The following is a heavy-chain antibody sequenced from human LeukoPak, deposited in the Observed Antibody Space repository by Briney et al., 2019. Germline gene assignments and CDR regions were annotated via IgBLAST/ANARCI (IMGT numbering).Heavy chain of an antibody. Sequence: GGSLRLSCAASGFTFSSYWMHWVRQAPGKGLVWVSRINSDGSSTSYADSVKGRFTISRDNAKNTQYQQMNSLRAEDTAVYYCARDIRNDNGIDYWGQGTLVTVSS. V-gene: IGHV3-74*01. J-gene: IGHJ4*02. CDR2: INSDGSST. CDR1: GFTFSSYW. D-gene: IGHD2-8*01. CDR3: ARDIRNDNGIDY.